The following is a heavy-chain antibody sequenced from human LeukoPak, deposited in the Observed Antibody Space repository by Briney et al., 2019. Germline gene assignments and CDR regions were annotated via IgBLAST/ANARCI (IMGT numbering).Heavy chain of an antibody. Sequence: GGSLRLSCAASGFTFDDYAMHWVRQAPGKGLEWVSGISWNSGSMGYADSVKGRFTISRDNAKNSLYLQMNSLRAEDTALYYCAKGGYYYDSSGYSSGQRGYAFDIWGQGTMVTVSS. J-gene: IGHJ3*02. CDR1: GFTFDDYA. D-gene: IGHD3-22*01. CDR3: AKGGYYYDSSGYSSGQRGYAFDI. CDR2: ISWNSGSM. V-gene: IGHV3-9*01.